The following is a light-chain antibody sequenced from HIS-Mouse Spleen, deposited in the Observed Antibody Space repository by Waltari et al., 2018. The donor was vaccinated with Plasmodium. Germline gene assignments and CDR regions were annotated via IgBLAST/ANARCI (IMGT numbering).Light chain of an antibody. Sequence: QPVLTQPPSSSASPRESARLTCTLPSAINVGTYNIYLYQQTPGSPPSYLLYYYSDSDKGQGSGVPSRFSGSKDASANTGILLISGLQSEDEADYYCMIWPSNASGVFSGGTKLTVL. CDR2: YYSDSDK. V-gene: IGLV5-37*01. J-gene: IGLJ3*02. CDR3: MIWPSNASGV. CDR1: SAINVGTYN.